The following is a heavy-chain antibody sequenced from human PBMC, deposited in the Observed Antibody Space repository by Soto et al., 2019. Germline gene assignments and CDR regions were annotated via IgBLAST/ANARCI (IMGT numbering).Heavy chain of an antibody. V-gene: IGHV1-69*01. CDR1: GVSFNNNG. CDR3: ARVLYYGSGSYSPYGMDV. Sequence: QVQLVQSGAEVKKPGSSVKVSCKTSGVSFNNNGIGWVRQAPGHGLEWMGGVSPPFRTSNYARKFQGRISTTADASTGTANMELSSLTSEDTAQYYCARVLYYGSGSYSPYGMDVWGQGTTVTVSS. D-gene: IGHD3-10*01. CDR2: VSPPFRTS. J-gene: IGHJ6*02.